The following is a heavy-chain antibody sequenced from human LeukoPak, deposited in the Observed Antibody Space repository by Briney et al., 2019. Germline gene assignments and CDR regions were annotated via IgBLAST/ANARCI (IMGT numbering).Heavy chain of an antibody. CDR3: ARLEVDIVVVPAATSDAFDI. V-gene: IGHV3-48*01. Sequence: GGSLRLSCAASGFTFSSYSMNWVRQAPGKGLEWVSYISSSSSTIYYADSVKGRFAISRDNAKNSLYLQMNSLRAEDTAVYYCARLEVDIVVVPAATSDAFDIWGQGTRVTVSS. CDR2: ISSSSSTI. J-gene: IGHJ3*02. CDR1: GFTFSSYS. D-gene: IGHD2-2*01.